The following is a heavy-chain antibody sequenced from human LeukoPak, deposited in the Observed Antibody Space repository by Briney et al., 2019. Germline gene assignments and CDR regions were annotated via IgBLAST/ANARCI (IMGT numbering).Heavy chain of an antibody. V-gene: IGHV1-69*01. CDR3: ARGTDSSSWYYFDY. D-gene: IGHD6-13*01. J-gene: IGHJ4*02. CDR2: IIPIFGTA. Sequence: SVKVSCKASGGTFSSYAISWVRQAPGQGLEWMGGIIPIFGTANYAQKFQGRVTITADESTSTAYMKLSSLRSEDTAVYYCARGTDSSSWYYFDYWGQGTLVTVSS. CDR1: GGTFSSYA.